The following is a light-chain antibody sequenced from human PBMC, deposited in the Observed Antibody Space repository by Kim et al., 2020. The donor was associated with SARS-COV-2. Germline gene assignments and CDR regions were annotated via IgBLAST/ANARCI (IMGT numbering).Light chain of an antibody. CDR1: GSDVGGYNY. Sequence: PGQSITIACTGTGSDVGGYNYVSWYQQHPGKAPKLMIYDVSNRPSGVSNRFSGSKSGNTASLTISGLQAEDEADYYCSSYTSSSLVFGGGTQLTVL. V-gene: IGLV2-14*03. CDR2: DVS. CDR3: SSYTSSSLV. J-gene: IGLJ2*01.